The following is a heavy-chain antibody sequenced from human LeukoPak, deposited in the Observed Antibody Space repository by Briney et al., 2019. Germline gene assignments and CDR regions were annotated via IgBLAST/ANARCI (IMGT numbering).Heavy chain of an antibody. V-gene: IGHV3-23*01. J-gene: IGHJ5*02. CDR3: AKDLFLFFGDT. D-gene: IGHD3/OR15-3a*01. CDR1: GFTFTSYP. CDR2: IASDGFMA. Sequence: GGSLRLSCAASGFTFTSYPMNWVRQAPGKGLEWVATIASDGFMAYYADSLKGRFVISRDNSQQTIYLQMNSLRADDTAVYYCAKDLFLFFGDTRGQGTLVTVSS.